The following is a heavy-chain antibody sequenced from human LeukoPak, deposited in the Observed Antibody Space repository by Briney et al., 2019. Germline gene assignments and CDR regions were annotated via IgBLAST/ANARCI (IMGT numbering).Heavy chain of an antibody. CDR3: ARDLKVGYCSSTSCYGYGWFDP. J-gene: IGHJ5*02. V-gene: IGHV3-30*03. Sequence: GGSLRPSCAASGFTFSSYGMHWVRQAPGKGLEWVAVISYDGSNKYYADSVKGRFTISRDNSKNSLYLQMNSLRAEDTAVYYCARDLKVGYCSSTSCYGYGWFDPWGQGTLVTVSS. D-gene: IGHD2-2*01. CDR1: GFTFSSYG. CDR2: ISYDGSNK.